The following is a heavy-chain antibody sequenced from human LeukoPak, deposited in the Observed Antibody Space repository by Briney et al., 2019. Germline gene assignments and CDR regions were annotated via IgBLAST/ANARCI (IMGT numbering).Heavy chain of an antibody. J-gene: IGHJ3*02. CDR3: ANPPYYDILTGYDAFDI. D-gene: IGHD3-9*01. Sequence: GGSLRLSCAASGFTFSDYYMSWIRQAPGKGLEWVSYISSSGSTKYYADSVKGRFTISRDNAKNSLFLQANSLRAEDTAVYYCANPPYYDILTGYDAFDIWGQGTMVTVSS. CDR2: ISSSGSTK. CDR1: GFTFSDYY. V-gene: IGHV3-11*01.